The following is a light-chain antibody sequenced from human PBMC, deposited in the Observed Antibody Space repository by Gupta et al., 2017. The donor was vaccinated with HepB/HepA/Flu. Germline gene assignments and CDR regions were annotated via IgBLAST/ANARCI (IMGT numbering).Light chain of an antibody. CDR1: QSISTS. V-gene: IGKV1-39*01. J-gene: IGKJ5*01. CDR2: GAS. Sequence: DIQMTQSPSSLSASVGDRVTITCRASQSISTSLNWYQQKSGKAPELLIYGASSLQTGVPSRFSGSGSGTDFTLTISSLQPEDFATYYCQQSYSITFGQGTRLEI. CDR3: QQSYSIT.